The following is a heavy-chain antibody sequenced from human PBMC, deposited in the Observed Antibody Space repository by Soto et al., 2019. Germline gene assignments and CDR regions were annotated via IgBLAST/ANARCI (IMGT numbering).Heavy chain of an antibody. Sequence: PGGSLRLSCAASGFTFSSYEMNWVRQAPGKGLEWVSYISSSGSTIYYADSVKGRLTISRDNAKNSLYLQMNSLRAEDTAVYYCARELVRGSDAFDIWGQGTMVTVSS. CDR3: ARELVRGSDAFDI. D-gene: IGHD3-10*01. CDR1: GFTFSSYE. V-gene: IGHV3-48*03. CDR2: ISSSGSTI. J-gene: IGHJ3*02.